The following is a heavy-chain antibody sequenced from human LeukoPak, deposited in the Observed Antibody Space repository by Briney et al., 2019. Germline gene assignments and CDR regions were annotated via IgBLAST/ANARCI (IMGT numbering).Heavy chain of an antibody. J-gene: IGHJ4*02. Sequence: GGSLRLSCAASGSTFSDYYMSWIRQAPGKGLEWVSYISSSGSTIYYADSEKGRFTISRDNAKNSLYLQMNSLRAEDTAVYYCARAVYSYGLIDYWGQGTLVTVSS. CDR1: GSTFSDYY. CDR2: ISSSGSTI. D-gene: IGHD5-18*01. CDR3: ARAVYSYGLIDY. V-gene: IGHV3-11*04.